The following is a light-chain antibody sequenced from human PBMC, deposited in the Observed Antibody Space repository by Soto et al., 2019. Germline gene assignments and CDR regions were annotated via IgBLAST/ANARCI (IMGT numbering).Light chain of an antibody. V-gene: IGLV2-14*01. CDR1: STDVGAYNY. J-gene: IGLJ2*01. CDR2: EVS. Sequence: QSALTQPASVSGSPGQSITISCAGASTDVGAYNYVSWYQQHPGKAPKLMIYEVSNRPSGVSNRFSGSKSGDTASLTISRLQAEDEADYYCSSYTSSSTLVFGGGTQLTVL. CDR3: SSYTSSSTLV.